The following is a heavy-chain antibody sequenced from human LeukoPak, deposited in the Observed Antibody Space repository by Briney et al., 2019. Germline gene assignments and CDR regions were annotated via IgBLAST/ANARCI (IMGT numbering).Heavy chain of an antibody. Sequence: PSETLSLTCAVYGGSFSGYYWSWIRQPPGKGLEWIGEINHSGSTNYNPSLKSRVTISVDTSKNQFSLKLSSVTAADTAVYYCARVKWLRPYYYYYMDVWGKGTTVTVSS. V-gene: IGHV4-34*01. CDR2: INHSGST. J-gene: IGHJ6*03. D-gene: IGHD5-12*01. CDR1: GGSFSGYY. CDR3: ARVKWLRPYYYYYMDV.